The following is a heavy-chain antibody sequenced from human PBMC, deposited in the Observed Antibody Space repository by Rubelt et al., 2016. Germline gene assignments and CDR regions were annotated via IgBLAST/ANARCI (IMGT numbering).Heavy chain of an antibody. CDR3: ARASCAGGNCFPDDY. V-gene: IGHV3-33*08. Sequence: GGGVFQPGRSLRLSCAASGFTFSSYAMQWVRQAPGTGLEWLTVIQFDGAATYYADSVKGRFAISSDNSKNTLFLQVNSLRPEDTAVYYCARASCAGGNCFPDDYWGQGTLVTISS. CDR2: IQFDGAAT. CDR1: GFTFSSYA. D-gene: IGHD2-15*01. J-gene: IGHJ4*02.